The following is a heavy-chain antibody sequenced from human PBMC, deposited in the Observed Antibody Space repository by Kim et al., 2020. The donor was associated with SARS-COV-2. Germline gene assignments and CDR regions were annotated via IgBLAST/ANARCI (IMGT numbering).Heavy chain of an antibody. CDR3: VRVATDFCNCFDN. J-gene: IGHJ4*01. V-gene: IGHV4-39*01. D-gene: IGHD3-3*01. Sequence: SETLSLVCSVSDGSMSTSRYYWGWLRQPPGKGLEWSGSFSHTGATYYNPSLKRRGTISADTYKNKFFLSENSLIAADTAVDYCVRVATDFCNCFDNW. CDR2: FSHTGAT. CDR1: DGSMSTSRYY.